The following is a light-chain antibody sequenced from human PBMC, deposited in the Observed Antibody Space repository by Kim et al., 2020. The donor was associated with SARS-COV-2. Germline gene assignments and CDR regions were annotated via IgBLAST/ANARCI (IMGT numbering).Light chain of an antibody. Sequence: GQRLTISCCGNSSNIGSNTVNWYQQLPVTAPNLLIYSNKQRPSGVPDRFSGSKSGTSASLAISGLQSEDEADYYCAAWDDSLNGYVFGTGTKVTVL. CDR2: SNK. V-gene: IGLV1-44*01. CDR1: SSNIGSNT. CDR3: AAWDDSLNGYV. J-gene: IGLJ1*01.